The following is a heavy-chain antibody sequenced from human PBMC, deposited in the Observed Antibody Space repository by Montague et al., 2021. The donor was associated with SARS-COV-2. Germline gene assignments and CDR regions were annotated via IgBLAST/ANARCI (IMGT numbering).Heavy chain of an antibody. CDR3: ARRENHAFDI. CDR1: GFTFSRYG. D-gene: IGHD1-14*01. J-gene: IGHJ3*02. CDR2: IWYDGSNK. Sequence: SLRLSCAASGFTFSRYGMHWIRQAPGKGLEWVAVIWYDGSNKYYADSVKGRFTISRDNSKNTLYVQMNSLRAEDTAVYYCARRENHAFDIWGQGTMVTVSP. V-gene: IGHV3-33*01.